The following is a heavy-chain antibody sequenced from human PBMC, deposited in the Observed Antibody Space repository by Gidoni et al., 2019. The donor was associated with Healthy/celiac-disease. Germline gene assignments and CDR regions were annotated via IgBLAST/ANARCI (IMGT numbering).Heavy chain of an antibody. V-gene: IGHV1-69*01. J-gene: IGHJ6*03. CDR3: ARSQGSSGPWYYYYMDV. CDR1: GGTFSSYA. D-gene: IGHD6-6*01. CDR2: IIPIFGTA. Sequence: QVQLVQSGAEVKKPGSSVKVSCKASGGTFSSYAISWVRQAPGQGLEWMGGIIPIFGTANYAQKFQGRVTITADESTSTAYMELSSLRSEDTAVYYCARSQGSSGPWYYYYMDVWGKGTTVTVSS.